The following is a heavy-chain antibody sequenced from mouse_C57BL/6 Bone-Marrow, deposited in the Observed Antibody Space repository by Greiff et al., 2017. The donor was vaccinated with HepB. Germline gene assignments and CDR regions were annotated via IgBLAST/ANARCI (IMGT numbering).Heavy chain of an antibody. CDR1: GFTFSDYG. V-gene: IGHV5-17*01. D-gene: IGHD4-1*01. CDR2: ISRGSSTN. Sequence: DVMLVESGGGLVKPGGSLKLSCAASGFTFSDYGMHWVRQAPEKGLEWVAYISRGSSTNYYADTVKGRFTISRDNTKNTLFLQMTSLRSEDTAMYYCARNWDCYAMDDWGQGTSVTVSS. J-gene: IGHJ4*01. CDR3: ARNWDCYAMDD.